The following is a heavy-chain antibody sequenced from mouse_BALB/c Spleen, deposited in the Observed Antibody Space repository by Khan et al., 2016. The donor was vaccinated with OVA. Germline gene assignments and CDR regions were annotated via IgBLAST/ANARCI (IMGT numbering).Heavy chain of an antibody. Sequence: VKLEVSGPGLVAPSQSLSITCTVSGFSLTTYGVHWVRQPPGKGLAWLVVIWSDGSTNYNSVLNSRLSISKDNSKSQVFLKMNRLQTDDSAMYYCARWFDGYSSLYAMDYWGQGTSVTVSS. V-gene: IGHV2-6*02. D-gene: IGHD2-3*01. CDR2: IWSDGST. CDR3: ARWFDGYSSLYAMDY. J-gene: IGHJ4*01. CDR1: GFSLTTYG.